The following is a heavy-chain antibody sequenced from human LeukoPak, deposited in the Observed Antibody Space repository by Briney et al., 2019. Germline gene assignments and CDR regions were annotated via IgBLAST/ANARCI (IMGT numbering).Heavy chain of an antibody. CDR1: GGSFSGYY. Sequence: SETLSLTCAVYGGSFSGYYWSWIRQPPGKGLEWIGEINHSGSTNYNPSLKSRVTISVDTSKNQFSLKLSSVTAADTAVYYCAGGPGDFWSGYYYAFHIWGQGTMVTVSS. CDR2: INHSGST. CDR3: AGGPGDFWSGYYYAFHI. D-gene: IGHD3-3*01. V-gene: IGHV4-34*01. J-gene: IGHJ3*02.